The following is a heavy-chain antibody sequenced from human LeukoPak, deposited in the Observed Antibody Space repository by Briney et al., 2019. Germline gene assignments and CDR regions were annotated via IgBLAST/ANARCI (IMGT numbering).Heavy chain of an antibody. J-gene: IGHJ4*02. CDR2: INYSGNT. V-gene: IGHV4-34*01. CDR1: GGSFSGYY. D-gene: IGHD4-11*01. CDR3: VRSELNDYSRF. Sequence: SETLSLTCAAYGGSFSGYYWGWIRQPPGKGLEWMGSINYSGNTFDNMSLKSRVTLSLDMSNNQFFLNLKSVTAADTAIYYCVRSELNDYSRFWGQGILVIVSS.